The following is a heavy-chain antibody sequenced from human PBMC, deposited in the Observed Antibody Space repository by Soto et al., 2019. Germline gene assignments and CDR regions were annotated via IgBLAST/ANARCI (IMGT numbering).Heavy chain of an antibody. CDR2: ISSDGYSI. Sequence: EVQLVESGGGLVQPGGSLRLSCAASGFTFSRYWMHWVRQAPGKGLVWVSRISSDGYSIRDADSVKGRFTISRDNAKNSLYLQMNSLSAEDTGVYYCGRDKFSEVANGLYGVDVWGQVTTVTVSS. J-gene: IGHJ6*02. D-gene: IGHD2-15*01. CDR3: GRDKFSEVANGLYGVDV. CDR1: GFTFSRYW. V-gene: IGHV3-74*01.